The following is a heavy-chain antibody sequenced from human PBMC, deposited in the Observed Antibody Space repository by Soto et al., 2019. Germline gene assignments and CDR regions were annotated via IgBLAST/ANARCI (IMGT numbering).Heavy chain of an antibody. CDR1: GGSISSGGYY. Sequence: SETLSLTCTVSGGSISSGGYYWSWIRQPPGKGLEWIGEINHSGSTNYNPSLKSRVTISVDTSKNQFSLKLSSVTAADTAVYYCARGKKSHRVMVRGGPWDYWGQGTLVTVSS. CDR2: INHSGST. D-gene: IGHD3-10*01. V-gene: IGHV4-39*07. CDR3: ARGKKSHRVMVRGGPWDY. J-gene: IGHJ4*02.